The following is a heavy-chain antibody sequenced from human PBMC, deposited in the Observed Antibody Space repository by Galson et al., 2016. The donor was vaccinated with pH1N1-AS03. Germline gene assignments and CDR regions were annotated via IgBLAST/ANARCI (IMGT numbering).Heavy chain of an antibody. Sequence: SLRLSCAASGFTLRTYDMHWVRQAPGKGLEWVGINRYYGSSEYYGDSVKGRFTISRDNSRNTLFLQMNSLTADDTAIYYCVRDGDSSTLPLDFWGQGTLVTVSS. CDR1: GFTLRTYD. CDR2: NRYYGSSE. CDR3: VRDGDSSTLPLDF. D-gene: IGHD2-2*01. J-gene: IGHJ4*02. V-gene: IGHV3-33*01.